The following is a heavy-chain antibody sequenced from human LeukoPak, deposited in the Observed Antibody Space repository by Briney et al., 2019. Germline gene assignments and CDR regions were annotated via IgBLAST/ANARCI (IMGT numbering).Heavy chain of an antibody. J-gene: IGHJ4*02. CDR1: GFTFSSYE. CDR2: ISSSSSTI. CDR3: ARDNDILTGYSKIDY. V-gene: IGHV3-48*03. D-gene: IGHD3-9*01. Sequence: GGSLRLSCAASGFTFSSYEMNWVRQAPGKGLEWVSYISSSSSTIYYADSVKGRFTISRDNAKNSLYLQMNSLRAEDTAVYYCARDNDILTGYSKIDYWGQGTLVTVSS.